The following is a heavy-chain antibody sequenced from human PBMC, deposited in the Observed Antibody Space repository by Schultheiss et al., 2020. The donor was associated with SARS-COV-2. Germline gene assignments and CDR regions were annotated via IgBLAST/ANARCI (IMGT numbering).Heavy chain of an antibody. Sequence: SQTLSLTCAVYGGSFSGYYWSWIRQPPGKGLEWIGEINHSGSTNYNPSLKSRVTISVDTSKNQFSLKLSSVTAADAAVYYCARGCGGDCYSGISFDCWGQGTLVTVSS. D-gene: IGHD2-21*01. V-gene: IGHV4-34*01. CDR1: GGSFSGYY. J-gene: IGHJ4*02. CDR2: INHSGST. CDR3: ARGCGGDCYSGISFDC.